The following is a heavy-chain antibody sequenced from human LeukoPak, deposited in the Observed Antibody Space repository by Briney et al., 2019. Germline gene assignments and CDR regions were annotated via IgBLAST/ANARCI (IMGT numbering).Heavy chain of an antibody. D-gene: IGHD4-23*01. Sequence: GGSLRLSCAVFGFTVSNNYMSWVRQAPGKGLAWVSVIYSDGSTYYADSVKGRFTISRDNSKNTLYLQMNSLRAEDTAVYYCARGGGGGNPFDYWGQGTLVTVSS. V-gene: IGHV3-53*01. CDR2: IYSDGST. CDR3: ARGGGGGNPFDY. J-gene: IGHJ4*02. CDR1: GFTVSNNY.